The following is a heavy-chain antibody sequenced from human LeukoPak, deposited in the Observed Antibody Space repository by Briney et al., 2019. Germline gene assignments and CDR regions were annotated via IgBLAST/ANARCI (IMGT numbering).Heavy chain of an antibody. CDR1: GFTFRDYS. D-gene: IGHD3-22*01. CDR3: ARGAYNSGGTHEN. Sequence: GGSLRLSCAASGFTFRDYSMNWVRQAPGKGLEWVSYISTSGNYIYYAYSVKGRFTISRDNAKNSLYLQITSLRAEHTALRNCARGAYNSGGTHENWGQGTLVTVSS. CDR2: ISTSGNYI. V-gene: IGHV3-21*01. J-gene: IGHJ4*02.